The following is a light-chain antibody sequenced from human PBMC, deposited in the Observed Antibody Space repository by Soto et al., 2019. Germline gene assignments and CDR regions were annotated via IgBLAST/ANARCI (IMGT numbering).Light chain of an antibody. CDR1: STDVGVYNY. CDR2: EVT. CDR3: GTWHSRLSAGGV. J-gene: IGLJ2*01. V-gene: IGLV2-14*01. Sequence: QSVLTQPASVSGSPGQSITISCTGTSTDVGVYNYVSWYQQHPGKAPKVMIYEVTNRPSGVSHRFSGSKSGDTASLTISGLQSEDEADYYCGTWHSRLSAGGVFGGGTKVTVL.